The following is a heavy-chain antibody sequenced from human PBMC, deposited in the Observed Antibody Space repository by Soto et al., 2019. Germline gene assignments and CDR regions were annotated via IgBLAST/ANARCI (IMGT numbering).Heavy chain of an antibody. CDR3: ARVGTLWFGESKYNWFDP. D-gene: IGHD3-10*01. Sequence: ASVKVSCKASGYTFTGYAMHWVRQAPGQRLEWMGWINAGNGNTKYSQKLQGRVTITTDTSTSTAYMELRSLRSDDTAVYYCARVGTLWFGESKYNWFDPWGQGTRVTVAS. CDR2: INAGNGNT. J-gene: IGHJ5*02. CDR1: GYTFTGYA. V-gene: IGHV1-3*01.